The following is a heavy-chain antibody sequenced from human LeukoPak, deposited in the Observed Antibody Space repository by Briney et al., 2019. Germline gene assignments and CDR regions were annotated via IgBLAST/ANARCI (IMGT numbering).Heavy chain of an antibody. D-gene: IGHD3-10*01. CDR3: ARTMVRGVDLLDY. CDR2: IDNDGHGI. J-gene: IGHJ4*02. V-gene: IGHV3-74*01. CDR1: GFTFSGYW. Sequence: GGSLRLSCAASGFTFSGYWMHWVRQGPEKGLELVSRIDNDGHGIIYADSVKGRFTTSRDNAKNSLYLQMNSLRAEDTAAYYCARTMVRGVDLLDYWGQGTLVTVSS.